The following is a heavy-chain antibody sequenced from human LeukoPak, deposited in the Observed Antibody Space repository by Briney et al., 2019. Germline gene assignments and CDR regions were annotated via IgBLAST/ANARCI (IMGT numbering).Heavy chain of an antibody. CDR2: ISSSSSTI. Sequence: PAASVRLSCAASGFTFSSYSMNWVRQAPGKGLEWISYISSSSSTIYYADSLKGRFTISRDNDKKSLYLQMNSLRDEDTAVYYCARGVRYLDYWGQGTLVTVSS. D-gene: IGHD3-10*01. CDR3: ARGVRYLDY. J-gene: IGHJ4*02. V-gene: IGHV3-48*02. CDR1: GFTFSSYS.